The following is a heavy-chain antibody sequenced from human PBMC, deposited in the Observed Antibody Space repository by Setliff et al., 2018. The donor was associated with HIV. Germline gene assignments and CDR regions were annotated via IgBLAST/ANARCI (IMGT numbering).Heavy chain of an antibody. V-gene: IGHV4-59*08. Sequence: PSETLSLTCSVSGGSISGYYWTWIRQPPGKGLEWMGYVFYTGFAAYNPSLKSRLTISVDTSKSQFSLTLTSVTAADTAVYYCARQMPIPGIAITPVDYWGQGALVTVSS. CDR1: GGSISGYY. D-gene: IGHD5-12*01. J-gene: IGHJ4*02. CDR3: ARQMPIPGIAITPVDY. CDR2: VFYTGFA.